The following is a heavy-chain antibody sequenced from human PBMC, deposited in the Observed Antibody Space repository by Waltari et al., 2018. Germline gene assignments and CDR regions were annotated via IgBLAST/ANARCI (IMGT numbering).Heavy chain of an antibody. D-gene: IGHD3-22*01. V-gene: IGHV4-59*11. CDR1: GDSITSHF. CDR3: ARLPRGSVIIGAFDI. J-gene: IGHJ3*02. Sequence: VQLQESGPGLVKPSETLSLSCDVSGDSITSHFWSWIRQAPGKSLEWIGYMYFSGTHNYNPSLNSRVTISIDTSKNQFSLNLGSVTAADTAIYYCARLPRGSVIIGAFDIWGQGTQVTVSS. CDR2: MYFSGTH.